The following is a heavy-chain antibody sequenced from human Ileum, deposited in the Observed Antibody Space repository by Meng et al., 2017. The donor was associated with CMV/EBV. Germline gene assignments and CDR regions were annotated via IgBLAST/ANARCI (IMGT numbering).Heavy chain of an antibody. CDR3: ARDLTREVTWGFDP. V-gene: IGHV4-59*01. CDR1: GGSISSYF. D-gene: IGHD7-27*01. Sequence: SETLSLTCTVSGGSISSYFWSWIRQPPGKGLEWIGYIYYSGSTNYNPSLKSRVTISVDTSKNQFSLKLSSVTAADTAVYYCARDLTREVTWGFDPWGQGTLVTCAS. J-gene: IGHJ5*01. CDR2: IYYSGST.